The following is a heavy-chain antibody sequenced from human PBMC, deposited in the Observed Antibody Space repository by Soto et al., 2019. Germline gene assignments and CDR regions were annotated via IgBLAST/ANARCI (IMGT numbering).Heavy chain of an antibody. CDR3: ARLPYSSSWSPQGIDP. V-gene: IGHV4-61*01. D-gene: IGHD6-13*01. Sequence: QVQLQESGPGLVKPSETLSLTCTVSGGSVSSGSYYWSWIRQPPGKGLEWIGYIYYSGSTNYNPSLKSRVTISVDTSKNQFSLKLSSVTAADTAVYYCARLPYSSSWSPQGIDPWGQGTLVTVSS. CDR1: GGSVSSGSYY. J-gene: IGHJ5*02. CDR2: IYYSGST.